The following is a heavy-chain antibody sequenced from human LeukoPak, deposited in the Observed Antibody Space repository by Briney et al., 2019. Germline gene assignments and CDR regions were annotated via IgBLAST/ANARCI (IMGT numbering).Heavy chain of an antibody. D-gene: IGHD3-22*01. CDR1: GGSFSGYY. CDR2: INHSGST. CDR3: ARGMSRLVVIIKPLYFDY. Sequence: SETLSPTCAVYGGSFSGYYWSWIRQPPGKGLEWIGEINHSGSTNYNPSLKSRVTISVDTSKNQFSLKLSSVTAADTAVYYCARGMSRLVVIIKPLYFDYWGQGTLVTVSS. J-gene: IGHJ4*02. V-gene: IGHV4-34*01.